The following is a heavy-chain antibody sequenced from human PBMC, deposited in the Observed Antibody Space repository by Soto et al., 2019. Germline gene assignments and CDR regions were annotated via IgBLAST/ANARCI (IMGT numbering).Heavy chain of an antibody. V-gene: IGHV3-30*18. D-gene: IGHD6-19*01. CDR3: AKNKGSSGWYNDAFDI. CDR1: GFTFSSYG. CDR2: ISYDGSNK. Sequence: QVQLVESGGGVVQPGGSLRLSCAASGFTFSSYGMHWVRQAPGKGLQWVAVISYDGSNKHYADYGKGRFSISRDNSKNTLYLQMNGLRAEDTAVYYCAKNKGSSGWYNDAFDIWGQGTMVTVSS. J-gene: IGHJ3*02.